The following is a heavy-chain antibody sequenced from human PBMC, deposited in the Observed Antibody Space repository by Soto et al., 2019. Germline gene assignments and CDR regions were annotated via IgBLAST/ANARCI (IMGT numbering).Heavy chain of an antibody. D-gene: IGHD2-2*01. CDR1: AFTFNNFP. CDR2: ITTTSTYK. Sequence: GGSLRLSCVASAFTFNNFPMHWVRQAPGKGLQWLASITTTSTYKYYADSVKGRFSISRDNAKNSLYLELTNLRSEDTAVYYCAREKCSSTTCNHGMDVWGLGTTVTVSS. V-gene: IGHV3-21*01. J-gene: IGHJ6*02. CDR3: AREKCSSTTCNHGMDV.